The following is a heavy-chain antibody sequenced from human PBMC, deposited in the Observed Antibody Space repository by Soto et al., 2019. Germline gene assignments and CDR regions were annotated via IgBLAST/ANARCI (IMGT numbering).Heavy chain of an antibody. CDR2: IYYSGSS. Sequence: SETLSLTCTVSGGSISGYYWSWIRQPPGKGLEWIGYIYYSGSSNYNPSLKSRVTIPLDTSKNQFSLRLRSVTAADTAVYYCARARYDSSGYYYFDYWGQGTLVTVSS. CDR1: GGSISGYY. D-gene: IGHD3-22*01. CDR3: ARARYDSSGYYYFDY. J-gene: IGHJ4*02. V-gene: IGHV4-59*01.